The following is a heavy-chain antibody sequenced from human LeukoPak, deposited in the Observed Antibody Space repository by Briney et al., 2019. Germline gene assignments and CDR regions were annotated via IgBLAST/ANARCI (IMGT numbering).Heavy chain of an antibody. CDR3: ARDAGGGWSSFDY. CDR1: GDXVSSNSAA. J-gene: IGHJ4*02. CDR2: TYYRSKWYN. D-gene: IGHD6-19*01. V-gene: IGHV6-1*01. Sequence: SQTLSLTCAISGDXVSSNSAAWNWIRQSPSRGLEWLRRTYYRSKWYNDYAVSMKSRITISPDTSKDQFSLQLNSVTPEDTAVYYCARDAGGGWSSFDYWGQGTLVTVSS.